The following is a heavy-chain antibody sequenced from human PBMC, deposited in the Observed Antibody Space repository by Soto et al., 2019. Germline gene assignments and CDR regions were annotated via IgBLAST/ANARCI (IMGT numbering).Heavy chain of an antibody. CDR3: ATESVDTAMEHRIGMDV. CDR1: GFTFSSYS. D-gene: IGHD5-18*01. V-gene: IGHV3-48*02. Sequence: EVQLVESGGGLVQPGGSLRLSCAASGFTFSSYSMNWVRQAPGKGLEWVSYISSSGRTIYYADSVKGRFTISRDNAKNSLYLQMNSLRDEETAVYYCATESVDTAMEHRIGMDVWGQGTTVTVSS. J-gene: IGHJ6*02. CDR2: ISSSGRTI.